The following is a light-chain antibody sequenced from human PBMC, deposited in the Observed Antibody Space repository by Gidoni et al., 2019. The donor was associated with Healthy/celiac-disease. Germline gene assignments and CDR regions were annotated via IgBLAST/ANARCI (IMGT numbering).Light chain of an antibody. CDR2: GAS. CDR1: QSVISN. V-gene: IGKV3-15*01. Sequence: EIVMTQSQATLSVSPGERATLSCRASQSVISNFAWYQQKPGQAPRLLIYGASTRATGIPARFSGSGSGTEFTLTISSLQSEDFAVYYCQQYNNWPPGITFXGXTKVEIK. J-gene: IGKJ4*01. CDR3: QQYNNWPPGIT.